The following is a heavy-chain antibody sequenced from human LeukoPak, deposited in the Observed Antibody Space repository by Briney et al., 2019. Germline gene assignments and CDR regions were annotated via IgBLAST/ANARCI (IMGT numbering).Heavy chain of an antibody. V-gene: IGHV1-2*02. J-gene: IGHJ4*02. CDR3: ARSSGWKYNIDY. Sequence: ASVKVSCKASGYTFTGYYMHWVRQAPGQGLEWMGWINPNSGGTNYAQKFQGRVTMTRDTSISTAYMELSRLRSDDTAMYYCARSSGWKYNIDYWGQGALVTVSS. CDR2: INPNSGGT. CDR1: GYTFTGYY. D-gene: IGHD6-19*01.